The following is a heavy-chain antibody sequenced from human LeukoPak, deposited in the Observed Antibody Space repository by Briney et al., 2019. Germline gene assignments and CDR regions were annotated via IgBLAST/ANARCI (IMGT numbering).Heavy chain of an antibody. V-gene: IGHV5-51*01. Sequence: GESLKISCKGSGYSFTSYWIGWVRQMPGKGLEWMGIIYPGDSDTRYSPSFQGQVTISADKSISTAYLQWSSLKASDTAMYYCVRRAAVTGSSWYFDYWAQGTLDTVSS. CDR3: VRRAAVTGSSWYFDY. CDR1: GYSFTSYW. D-gene: IGHD6-19*01. CDR2: IYPGDSDT. J-gene: IGHJ4*02.